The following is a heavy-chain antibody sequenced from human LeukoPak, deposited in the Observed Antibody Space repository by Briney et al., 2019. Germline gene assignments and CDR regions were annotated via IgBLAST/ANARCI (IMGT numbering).Heavy chain of an antibody. V-gene: IGHV3-53*01. D-gene: IGHD1-26*01. Sequence: GGSLRLSCAASGFTVSSNYMSWVRQAPGKGLEWVSVIYSGGSTYYADSVKGRFTISRHNSKNTLYLQMNSLRAEDTAVYYCARAATSSGSYFLGIWGQGTMVTVSS. CDR2: IYSGGST. CDR3: ARAATSSGSYFLGI. J-gene: IGHJ3*02. CDR1: GFTVSSNY.